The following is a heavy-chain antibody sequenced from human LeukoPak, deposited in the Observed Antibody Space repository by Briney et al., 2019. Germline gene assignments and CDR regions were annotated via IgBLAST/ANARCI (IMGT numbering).Heavy chain of an antibody. CDR3: ARTYYYDSRIYYTKHAFVI. CDR2: IDWDDDR. V-gene: IGHV2-70*11. CDR1: GFSLSTSGVC. D-gene: IGHD3-22*01. J-gene: IGHJ3*02. Sequence: EFGPTLVNPTQTLTLTCTFSGFSLSTSGVCVTWIRQPPGKALEWLARIDWDDDRYYSTSLKTRLTISKDTSKNQVVLTMTNMDPVDTATYYCARTYYYDSRIYYTKHAFVIWGQGTVVTVSS.